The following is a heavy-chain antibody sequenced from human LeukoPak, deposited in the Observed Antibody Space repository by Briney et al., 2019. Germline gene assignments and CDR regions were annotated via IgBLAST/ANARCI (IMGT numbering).Heavy chain of an antibody. CDR3: ARDPSSGWYLKGWFDP. D-gene: IGHD6-19*01. J-gene: IGHJ5*02. CDR2: ISSSGSTI. Sequence: HPGGSLRLSCAASGFTSSSYEMNWVRQAPGKGLEWVSYISSSGSTIYYADSVKGRFTISRDNAKNSLYLQMNSLRAEDTAVYYCARDPSSGWYLKGWFDPWGQGTLVTVSS. V-gene: IGHV3-48*03. CDR1: GFTSSSYE.